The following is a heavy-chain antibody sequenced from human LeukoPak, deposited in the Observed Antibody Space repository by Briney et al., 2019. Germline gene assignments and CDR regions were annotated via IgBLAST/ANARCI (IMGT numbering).Heavy chain of an antibody. CDR2: INPNSGGT. V-gene: IGHV1-2*02. Sequence: ASVKVSCKASGYTFTGYYMHWVRQAPGQGLEWMGWINPNSGGTNYAQKFHGRVTMTRDTSISTAYMELSRLRSDDTAVYYCARVVTGDYGGSDAFDIWGQGTMVTVSS. J-gene: IGHJ3*02. D-gene: IGHD4-17*01. CDR1: GYTFTGYY. CDR3: ARVVTGDYGGSDAFDI.